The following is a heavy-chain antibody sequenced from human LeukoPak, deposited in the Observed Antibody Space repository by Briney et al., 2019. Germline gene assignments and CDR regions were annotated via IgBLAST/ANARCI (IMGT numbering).Heavy chain of an antibody. Sequence: GGSLRLSCAASEFTFSTYWMTWVRQAPGKGLEWVANIKPDGSERYYVDSVRGRFAISRDNAKNLEYLQMNSLRAEDTAVYYCAGERPSSSWYDFWGQGTLVTVSS. D-gene: IGHD6-13*01. CDR2: IKPDGSER. CDR3: AGERPSSSWYDF. CDR1: EFTFSTYW. V-gene: IGHV3-7*01. J-gene: IGHJ5*01.